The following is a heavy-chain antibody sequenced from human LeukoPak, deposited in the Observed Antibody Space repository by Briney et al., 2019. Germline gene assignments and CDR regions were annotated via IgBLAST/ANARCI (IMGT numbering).Heavy chain of an antibody. V-gene: IGHV4-59*01. CDR3: ARDCSGGSCFYGMDV. Sequence: SETLSLTCTVSGGSITSYYWSWIRQPPRKGLEWSGYIYYSGSTNYNPSLKSRVTISVDTSKNQFSLKLSSVTAADTAVYYCARDCSGGSCFYGMDVWGQGTTVTVSS. J-gene: IGHJ6*02. CDR2: IYYSGST. CDR1: GGSITSYY. D-gene: IGHD2-15*01.